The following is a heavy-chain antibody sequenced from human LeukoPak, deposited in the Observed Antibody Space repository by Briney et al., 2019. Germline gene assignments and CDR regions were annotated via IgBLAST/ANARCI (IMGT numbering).Heavy chain of an antibody. Sequence: SVKVSCKASGGTFSSYAISWVRQAPGQGLEWMGRIIPILGIANYAQKFQGRVTITADKSTSTAYMELSSLRSEDTAVYYCVTYNRRVYNSNGSDPWGRGTLVTVS. V-gene: IGHV1-69*04. CDR1: GGTFSSYA. D-gene: IGHD1-20*01. CDR2: IIPILGIA. CDR3: VTYNRRVYNSNGSDP. J-gene: IGHJ5*02.